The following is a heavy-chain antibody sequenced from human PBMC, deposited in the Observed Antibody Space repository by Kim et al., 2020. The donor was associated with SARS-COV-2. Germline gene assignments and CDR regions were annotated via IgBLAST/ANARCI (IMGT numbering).Heavy chain of an antibody. Sequence: SVKVSCKASGGTFNSYTITWVRQAPGQGLEWMGRIIPILGIANYAQKFQGRVTITADKSTSTAYMELSSLTSEDTAVYYCARRIRDTAMVLDWGQGTLVTVSS. J-gene: IGHJ4*02. D-gene: IGHD5-18*01. V-gene: IGHV1-69*02. CDR3: ARRIRDTAMVLD. CDR2: IIPILGIA. CDR1: GGTFNSYT.